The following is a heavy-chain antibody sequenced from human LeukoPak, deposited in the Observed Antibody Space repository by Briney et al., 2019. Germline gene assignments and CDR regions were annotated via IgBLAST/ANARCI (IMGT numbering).Heavy chain of an antibody. J-gene: IGHJ4*02. CDR3: ARGENTYIDY. V-gene: IGHV3-20*04. CDR2: INWNGGST. Sequence: GGSLRLSCAASGLTFDDYGMSWVRQAPGKGLEWVSGINWNGGSTGYAGSVKGRFTISRDNAKNSLYLQMNSLRAEDTAVYYCARGENTYIDYWGQGTLVTVSS. D-gene: IGHD3-16*01. CDR1: GLTFDDYG.